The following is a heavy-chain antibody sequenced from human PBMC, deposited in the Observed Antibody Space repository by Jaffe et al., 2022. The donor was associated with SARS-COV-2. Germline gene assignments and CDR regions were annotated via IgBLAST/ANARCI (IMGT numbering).Heavy chain of an antibody. D-gene: IGHD3-10*01. J-gene: IGHJ4*02. Sequence: EVQLVESGGGLVKPGESLRVTCEASGFSFSNAWMNWVRQAPGKGLEWVGRIKGDGETIDFAAPVKGRFSILRDDSKNTLYLQMNSLKTEDTAVYYCVADITEPWQGPFDFWGQGTLVTVSS. CDR2: IKGDGETI. V-gene: IGHV3-15*01. CDR3: VADITEPWQGPFDF. CDR1: GFSFSNAW.